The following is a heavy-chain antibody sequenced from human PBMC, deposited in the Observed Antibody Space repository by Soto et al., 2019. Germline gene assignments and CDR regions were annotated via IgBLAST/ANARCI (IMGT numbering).Heavy chain of an antibody. J-gene: IGHJ4*02. V-gene: IGHV4-59*01. CDR3: ARGHYSSGWPIDH. CDR1: GDSFSDYY. Sequence: SETLSLTCTVSGDSFSDYYWNWIRQVPGKGLEWIGFVFHSATTSYNPSLKTRVAISGDTSKKQFSLRLTSVTAADTAIYYCARGHYSSGWPIDHWGQGILVTVSS. D-gene: IGHD6-19*01. CDR2: VFHSATT.